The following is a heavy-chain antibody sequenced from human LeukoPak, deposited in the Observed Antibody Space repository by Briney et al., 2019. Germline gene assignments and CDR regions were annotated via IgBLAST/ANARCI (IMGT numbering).Heavy chain of an antibody. V-gene: IGHV3-23*01. J-gene: IGHJ4*02. Sequence: PGGSLRLSYAASGFTFTSYSMNWVRQAPGKGLEWVSTISGGGGSTYYADSVKGRFTISRDSSKNTLYLQVNSLRAEDTAVYYCAKGGKWDVTPFDYWGQGTLVTVSS. CDR3: AKGGKWDVTPFDY. D-gene: IGHD1-26*01. CDR1: GFTFTSYS. CDR2: ISGGGGST.